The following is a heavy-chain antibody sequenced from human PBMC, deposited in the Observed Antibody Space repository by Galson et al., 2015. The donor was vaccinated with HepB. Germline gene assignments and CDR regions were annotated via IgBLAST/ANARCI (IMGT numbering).Heavy chain of an antibody. V-gene: IGHV3-30*04. Sequence: SLRLSCAASGFTFSSYAMHWVRQAPGKGLEWVAVISYDGSNKYYADSVKGRFTISRDNSKNTLYLQMNSLRAEDTAVYYCAREKDYYGSGSYVWRYYYGMDVWGQGTTVTVSS. CDR2: ISYDGSNK. J-gene: IGHJ6*02. CDR1: GFTFSSYA. D-gene: IGHD3-10*01. CDR3: AREKDYYGSGSYVWRYYYGMDV.